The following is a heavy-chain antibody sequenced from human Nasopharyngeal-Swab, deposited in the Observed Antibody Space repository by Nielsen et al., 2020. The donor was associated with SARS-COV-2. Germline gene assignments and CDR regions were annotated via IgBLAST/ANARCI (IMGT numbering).Heavy chain of an antibody. CDR2: ISSGSRST. J-gene: IGHJ5*02. CDR3: VRGASSAFVRWLNP. CDR1: GFNFNTYN. V-gene: IGHV3-48*02. Sequence: GSLRLSCAASGFNFNTYNMNWVRQAPGKGLEWISYISSGSRSTYYADSVKGRFTISRDNGENSVYLQMNSLRDEDTAVYYCVRGASSAFVRWLNPWGQGTLVTVSS. D-gene: IGHD3-22*01.